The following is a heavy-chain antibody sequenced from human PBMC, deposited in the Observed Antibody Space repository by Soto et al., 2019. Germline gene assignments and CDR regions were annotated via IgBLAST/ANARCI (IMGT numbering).Heavy chain of an antibody. CDR1: GYTLTNFY. Sequence: QVQLVQSGAEVKKPGASVKVSCKASGYTLTNFYIHWVRQAPGQGLGWMGIINPNGGSTNYAHNFQGRVTITRDTSTSTVYMDLSSVRSEDTAVYYCARGRGSGDYWGRGTVVTVSS. CDR2: INPNGGST. V-gene: IGHV1-46*03. D-gene: IGHD6-25*01. CDR3: ARGRGSGDY. J-gene: IGHJ4*02.